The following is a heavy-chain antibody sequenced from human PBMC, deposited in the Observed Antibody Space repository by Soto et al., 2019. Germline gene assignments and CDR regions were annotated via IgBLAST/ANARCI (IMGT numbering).Heavy chain of an antibody. CDR1: GYCFTSYW. CDR2: IDPSDSYT. CDR3: ARRMRGSSWYSFDY. J-gene: IGHJ4*01. Sequence: GASLTISCKGSGYCFTSYWISCLRQMPGKGLEWIVRIDPSDSYTNYSPSFQGHATISADKSISTAYLQWSSLKASDTAMYYCARRMRGSSWYSFDYGGQGTLVTVSS. D-gene: IGHD6-13*01. V-gene: IGHV5-10-1*01.